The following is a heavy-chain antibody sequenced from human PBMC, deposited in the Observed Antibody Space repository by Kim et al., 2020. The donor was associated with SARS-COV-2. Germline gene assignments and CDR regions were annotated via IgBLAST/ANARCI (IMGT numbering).Heavy chain of an antibody. CDR3: ARVERMPAEYFQH. V-gene: IGHV4-38-2*02. CDR2: IYHSGST. D-gene: IGHD1-1*01. J-gene: IGHJ1*01. CDR1: GYSISSGYY. Sequence: SETLSLTCTVSGYSISSGYYWGWIRQPPGKGLEWIGSIYHSGSTYYNPSLKSRVTISVDTSKNQFSLKLSSVTAADTAVYYCARVERMPAEYFQHWGQGTLVTVSS.